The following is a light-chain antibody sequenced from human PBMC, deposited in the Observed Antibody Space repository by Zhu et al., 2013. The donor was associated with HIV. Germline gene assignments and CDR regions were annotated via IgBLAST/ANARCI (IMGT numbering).Light chain of an antibody. V-gene: IGKV3-15*01. CDR3: HHYGGSPPWT. CDR1: QSVSSN. Sequence: EIVMTQSPATLSVSPGETATLSCRASQSVSSNLAWYQQKPGQAPRLLIYDASTRATGIPARFSGTGSGTEFTLAISSLQSEDFAVYYCHHYGGSPPWTFGQGTKVEIK. J-gene: IGKJ1*01. CDR2: DAS.